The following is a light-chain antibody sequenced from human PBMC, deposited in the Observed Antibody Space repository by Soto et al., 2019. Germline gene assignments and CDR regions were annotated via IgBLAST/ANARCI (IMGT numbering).Light chain of an antibody. CDR3: QQYSSYPLT. CDR2: KAS. Sequence: DIQMTESPSTLSASLLYIFTITCRASQSISSWLAWYQQKPGKAPKLLIYKASSLESGVPSRFSGSGSGTDFTLTISRLEPEDFAVYYCQQYSSYPLTFGGGTKVDIK. CDR1: QSISSW. J-gene: IGKJ4*01. V-gene: IGKV1-5*03.